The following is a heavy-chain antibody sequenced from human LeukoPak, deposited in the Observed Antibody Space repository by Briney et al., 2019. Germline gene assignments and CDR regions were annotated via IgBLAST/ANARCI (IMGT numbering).Heavy chain of an antibody. CDR2: ISYDGSNK. D-gene: IGHD3-22*01. Sequence: GGSLRLSCAASGFTFSSYAMHWVRQAPGKGLEWVAVISYDGSNKYYADSVKGRFTISRDNSKNTLYLQMNSLRAEDTAVYYCARADYYDSSGPWDWGQGTLVTVSS. V-gene: IGHV3-30*04. J-gene: IGHJ4*02. CDR1: GFTFSSYA. CDR3: ARADYYDSSGPWD.